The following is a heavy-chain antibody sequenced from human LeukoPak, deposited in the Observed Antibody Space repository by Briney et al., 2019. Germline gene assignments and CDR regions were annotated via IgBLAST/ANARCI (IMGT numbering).Heavy chain of an antibody. J-gene: IGHJ4*02. D-gene: IGHD4-17*01. CDR3: ARDRNYGDYGSYYFDH. V-gene: IGHV4-30-2*01. Sequence: PSQTLSLTCAVSGGSISRNSFSWNWIRQPPGKGLEWIGDIYHSGSTYYNPSLESRVTISIDRSKNQFSLQLRSVTAADTAVYYCARDRNYGDYGSYYFDHWGQGILVTVSS. CDR2: IYHSGST. CDR1: GGSISRNSFS.